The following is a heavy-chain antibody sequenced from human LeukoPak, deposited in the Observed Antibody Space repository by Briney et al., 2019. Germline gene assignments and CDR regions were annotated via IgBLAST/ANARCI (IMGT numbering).Heavy chain of an antibody. V-gene: IGHV1-2*02. CDR2: INPNSGGT. D-gene: IGHD3-22*01. Sequence: ASVKVSCKASGYTFTGYYMHWVRQAPGQGLEWMGWINPNSGGTNYAQKFQGRFTMTRDTSNSTAYMELSRLRSDDTAVYYCARDDSSGYYSGGYWGQGTLVTVSS. CDR1: GYTFTGYY. CDR3: ARDDSSGYYSGGY. J-gene: IGHJ4*02.